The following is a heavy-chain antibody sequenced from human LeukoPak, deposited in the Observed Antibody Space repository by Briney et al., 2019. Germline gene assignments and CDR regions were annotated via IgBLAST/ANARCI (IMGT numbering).Heavy chain of an antibody. CDR1: GFTFSSYS. V-gene: IGHV3-21*01. J-gene: IGHJ4*02. CDR3: AREGDSGYAPDY. D-gene: IGHD5-12*01. Sequence: TGGSLRLSCAASGFTFSSYSMNWVRQAPGKGLEWVSSISSSSSYIYYADSVKGRFTISRDNAKNSLYLQMNSLRAEDTAVYYCAREGDSGYAPDYWGQGTLVTVSS. CDR2: ISSSSSYI.